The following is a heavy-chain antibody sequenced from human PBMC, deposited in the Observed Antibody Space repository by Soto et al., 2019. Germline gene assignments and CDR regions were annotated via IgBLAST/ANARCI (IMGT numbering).Heavy chain of an antibody. CDR2: INHSGST. D-gene: IGHD3-10*01. CDR3: AIVTMVRGPNDY. CDR1: GGSFSGYY. J-gene: IGHJ4*02. Sequence: QVQLQQWGAGLLKPSETLSLTCAVYGGSFSGYYWSWIRQPPGKGLEWIGEINHSGSTNYNPSLKSRVTISVDTSKHQFSLKLSSVTAADTAVYYCAIVTMVRGPNDYWGQGTLVTVSS. V-gene: IGHV4-34*01.